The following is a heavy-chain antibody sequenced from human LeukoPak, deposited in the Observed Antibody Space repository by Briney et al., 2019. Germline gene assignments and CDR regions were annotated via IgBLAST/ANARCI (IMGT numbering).Heavy chain of an antibody. CDR3: ARDGSSSWYAY. Sequence: ASVKVSCKASGYTFTSYGISWVRQAPGHRLEWMGWISPYNGNTNYAQKLQGRVTMSADTSASTAYMDLRSLSSDDTAVYYCARDGSSSWYAYWGRGTLVSVSS. J-gene: IGHJ4*02. CDR2: ISPYNGNT. D-gene: IGHD6-13*01. V-gene: IGHV1-18*01. CDR1: GYTFTSYG.